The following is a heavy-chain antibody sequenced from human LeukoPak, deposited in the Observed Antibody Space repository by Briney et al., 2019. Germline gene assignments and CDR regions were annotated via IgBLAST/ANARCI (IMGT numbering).Heavy chain of an antibody. J-gene: IGHJ3*02. CDR1: GYTFTGYY. Sequence: ASVKVSCKVSGYTFTGYYMHWVRQAPGQGLEWMGWINPNSGGTNYAQKFQGRVTMTRDTSISTAYMELSRLRSDDTAVYYCARPAVTTDAFDIWGQGTMVTVSS. D-gene: IGHD1-14*01. CDR2: INPNSGGT. V-gene: IGHV1-2*02. CDR3: ARPAVTTDAFDI.